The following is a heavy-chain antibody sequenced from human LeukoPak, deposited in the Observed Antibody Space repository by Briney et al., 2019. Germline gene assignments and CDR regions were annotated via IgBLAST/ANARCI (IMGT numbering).Heavy chain of an antibody. V-gene: IGHV4-61*09. CDR3: ARLEDYDHGAFDI. CDR1: GGSISSGFYY. J-gene: IGHJ3*02. Sequence: TSETLSLTCTVSGGSISSGFYYWSWIRQPAGKGLEWIGHFYTSGNTKYNPSLKSRVTISVDTSKNQFSLKLSSVTAADTAVYYCARLEDYDHGAFDIWGQGTMVTVSS. D-gene: IGHD1-1*01. CDR2: FYTSGNT.